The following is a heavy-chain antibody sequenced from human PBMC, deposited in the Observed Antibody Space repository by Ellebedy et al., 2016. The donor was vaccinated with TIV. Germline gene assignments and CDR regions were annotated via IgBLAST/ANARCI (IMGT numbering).Heavy chain of an antibody. V-gene: IGHV3-7*03. Sequence: GGSLRLSCAASGFSFSSYWMNWARQAPGKGLEWVANIKPDGSAKYYVDSVKGRFTISRDNAKNSVYLQMNSLRVDDTAVYYCARTYGNTRPEYWGQGTQVTVSS. CDR1: GFSFSSYW. CDR2: IKPDGSAK. D-gene: IGHD1/OR15-1a*01. J-gene: IGHJ4*02. CDR3: ARTYGNTRPEY.